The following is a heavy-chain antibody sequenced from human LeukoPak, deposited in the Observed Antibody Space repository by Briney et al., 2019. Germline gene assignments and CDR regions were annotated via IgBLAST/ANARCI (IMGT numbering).Heavy chain of an antibody. Sequence: PGGSLRLSCVASGFTFSNYPMTWVRQAPGKGLELVSGIWGADDKTVYGDAVKGRLTISRDNSKNTLYLQMNSLRADDTAVYYCAKTQGYYDAWGQGALVTVSS. CDR2: IWGADDKT. D-gene: IGHD2-15*01. V-gene: IGHV3-23*01. CDR3: AKTQGYYDA. J-gene: IGHJ5*02. CDR1: GFTFSNYP.